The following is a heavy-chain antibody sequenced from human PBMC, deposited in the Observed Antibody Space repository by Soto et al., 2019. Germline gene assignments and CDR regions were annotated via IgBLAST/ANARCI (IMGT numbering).Heavy chain of an antibody. CDR2: IIPIFGTA. D-gene: IGHD3-22*01. V-gene: IGHV1-69*12. CDR1: GVTFSSYA. J-gene: IGHJ6*02. Sequence: QVQLVQSGAEVKKPGSSVKVSCKASGVTFSSYAISWVRQAPGQGLEWMGGIIPIFGTANYAQKFQGRVTITADESTSTAYMELSSLRSEDTAVYYCARDPNYYDSSDDYYYGMDVWGQGTTVTVSS. CDR3: ARDPNYYDSSDDYYYGMDV.